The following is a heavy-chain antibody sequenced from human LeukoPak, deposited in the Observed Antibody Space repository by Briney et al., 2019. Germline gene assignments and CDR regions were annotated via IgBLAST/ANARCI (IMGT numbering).Heavy chain of an antibody. CDR2: ISGSGGTT. J-gene: IGHJ4*02. D-gene: IGHD6-13*01. CDR1: GFTFSTSA. V-gene: IGHV3-23*01. Sequence: GGSLRLSCAASGFTFSTSAMSWVRQAPGKGLEWISGISGSGGTTYYADSVKGRFTISRDNSKNTLYLQMNSLRAEDTAVYYCAKHEGSSWYPTDYWGQGTLVTVSS. CDR3: AKHEGSSWYPTDY.